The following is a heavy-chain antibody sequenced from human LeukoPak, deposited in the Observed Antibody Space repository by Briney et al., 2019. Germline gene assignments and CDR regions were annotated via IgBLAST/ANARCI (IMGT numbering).Heavy chain of an antibody. J-gene: IGHJ3*02. Sequence: SETLSLTCTVSGGSITGSYWSWIRQSPGKGLECIAYVFSTGNTNYNPSLYSRLTISVDTSKNQFSLNLSSVTAADTAVYFCARAGTRAGGAFDIWGEGTMVTVSS. CDR3: ARAGTRAGGAFDI. CDR1: GGSITGSY. V-gene: IGHV4-59*08. D-gene: IGHD4-23*01. CDR2: VFSTGNT.